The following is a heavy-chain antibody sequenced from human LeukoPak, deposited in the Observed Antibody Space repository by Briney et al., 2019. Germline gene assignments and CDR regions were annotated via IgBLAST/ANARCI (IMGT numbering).Heavy chain of an antibody. V-gene: IGHV3-23*01. Sequence: GGSLRLSCAASGFTFSSYAMSWVRQAPGKGLEWVSAISGSGGSTYYADSVKGRFTISRDNSKNTLYLQMNSLRAEDTAVYYCAKRASGYDSALTKYYFDYWGQGTPVTVSS. J-gene: IGHJ4*02. CDR1: GFTFSSYA. D-gene: IGHD5-12*01. CDR2: ISGSGGST. CDR3: AKRASGYDSALTKYYFDY.